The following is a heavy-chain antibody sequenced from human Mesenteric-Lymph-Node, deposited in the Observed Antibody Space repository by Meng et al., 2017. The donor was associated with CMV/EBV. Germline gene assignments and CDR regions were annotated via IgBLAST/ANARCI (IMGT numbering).Heavy chain of an antibody. CDR3: ARDADSVTIFGVVTLPDV. D-gene: IGHD3-3*01. V-gene: IGHV1-46*01. CDR2: INPNTGST. J-gene: IGHJ6*02. CDR1: GYTFTTYY. Sequence: ASVKVSCKTFGYTFTTYYMHWVRQAPGQGLEWMGIINPNTGSTSYAQKFQRRVTLTRDTSTSTVYMELSSLRSEDTAVYYCARDADSVTIFGVVTLPDVWGQGTTVTVSS.